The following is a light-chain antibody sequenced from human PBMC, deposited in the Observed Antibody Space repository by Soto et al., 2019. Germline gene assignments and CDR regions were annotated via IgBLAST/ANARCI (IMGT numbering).Light chain of an antibody. J-gene: IGLJ3*02. CDR2: RNN. CDR1: SSNLGDNT. V-gene: IGLV1-44*01. CDR3: ATGDDSLNGPV. Sequence: QSVLTQPPSASGTPGQRVTISCSGSSSNLGDNTVNWYQQLPGTAPKLLIYRNNRRPSEVPDRFSGSKSGTSASLAISGLKSDDEADYYCATGDDSLNGPVFGGGTKVTVL.